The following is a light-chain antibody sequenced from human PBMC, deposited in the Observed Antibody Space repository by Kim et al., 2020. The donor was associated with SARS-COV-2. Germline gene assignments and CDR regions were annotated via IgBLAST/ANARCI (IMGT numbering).Light chain of an antibody. Sequence: SYELTQPPSVSVSPGQTASITCSGDKLGDKYACWYQQKPGQSPVLVIYQDSKRPSGIPERFPGSNPGNTATLTISGTQAMDEADYYCQAWDSSTYVFGTG. V-gene: IGLV3-1*01. CDR3: QAWDSSTYV. CDR1: KLGDKY. CDR2: QDS. J-gene: IGLJ1*01.